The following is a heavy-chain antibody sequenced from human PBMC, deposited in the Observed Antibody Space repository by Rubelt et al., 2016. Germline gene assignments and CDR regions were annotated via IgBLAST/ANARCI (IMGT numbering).Heavy chain of an antibody. CDR3: VRDEYGVGGDP. CDR1: GFSFNIYE. D-gene: IGHD2/OR15-2a*01. J-gene: IGHJ5*02. Sequence: EVQLVESGGGLVQPGGSLRLSCAASGFSFNIYEMNWVRQAPGKGLEWVSYITASGGARDYADALKGRFTVSRDNAQNLLYLQMNNVTDDDTALYYCVRDEYGVGGDPWGQGTLVTVSS. CDR2: ITASGGAR. V-gene: IGHV3-48*03.